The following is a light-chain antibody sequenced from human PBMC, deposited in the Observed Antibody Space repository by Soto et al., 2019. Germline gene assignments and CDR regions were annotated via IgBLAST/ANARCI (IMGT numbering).Light chain of an antibody. J-gene: IGKJ4*02. V-gene: IGKV1-39*01. CDR1: QIISSY. Sequence: DIQLTQSPSSLSASVGDIVTSTCRASQIISSYLNWYQHKPGVAPKLLIYATSSLQSGVPSRFSGNGSGTEFTLTISSLQPEDCATYSCQQSYTLPLTVGGGNKVETK. CDR3: QQSYTLPLT. CDR2: ATS.